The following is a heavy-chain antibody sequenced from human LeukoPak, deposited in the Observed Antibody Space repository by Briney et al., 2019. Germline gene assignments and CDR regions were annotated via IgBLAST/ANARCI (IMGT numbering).Heavy chain of an antibody. CDR1: GGSISGYY. J-gene: IGHJ3*01. D-gene: IGHD6-19*01. V-gene: IGHV4-59*08. CDR3: AGGSGWYFL. Sequence: PSETLSLTCTVSGGSISGYYWSWIRQPPGKGLEWIGYIYYSGSTNYNPSLKSRVTISIDTSKTQVSLRLSSVTAADTAVYYCAGGSGWYFLWGQGTMVTVSS. CDR2: IYYSGST.